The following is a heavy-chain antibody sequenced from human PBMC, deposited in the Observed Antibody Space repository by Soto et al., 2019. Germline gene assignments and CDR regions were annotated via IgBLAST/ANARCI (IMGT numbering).Heavy chain of an antibody. CDR2: IRSKAYGGTT. D-gene: IGHD3-10*01. Sequence: GGSLRLSCTASGFTFGDYAMSWFRQAPGKGLEWVGFIRSKAYGGTTEYAASVKGRFTISRDDSKSIAYLQMNSLKTEDTAVYYCTRGHYYYGSGSYRPLFDYWGQGTLVTVSS. J-gene: IGHJ4*02. CDR3: TRGHYYYGSGSYRPLFDY. V-gene: IGHV3-49*03. CDR1: GFTFGDYA.